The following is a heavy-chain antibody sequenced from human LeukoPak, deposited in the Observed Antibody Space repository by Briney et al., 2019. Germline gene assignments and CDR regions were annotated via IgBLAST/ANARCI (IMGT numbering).Heavy chain of an antibody. D-gene: IGHD3-16*01. CDR2: IYYSGTT. J-gene: IGHJ4*02. Sequence: TSQTLSLTCTVSGDSISSGGYYWSWIRQHPGKGLEWIGYIYYSGTTYYNPSLKSRVTISVDTSKNQFSLKLVSVTAADTAVYYCARHGGFYFDSWGQGTLVTVSS. CDR3: ARHGGFYFDS. V-gene: IGHV4-31*03. CDR1: GDSISSGGYY.